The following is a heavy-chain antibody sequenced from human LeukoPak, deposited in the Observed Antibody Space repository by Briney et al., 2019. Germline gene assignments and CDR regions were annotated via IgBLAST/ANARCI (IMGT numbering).Heavy chain of an antibody. CDR3: ARGFVFSSSVYDY. D-gene: IGHD6-13*01. J-gene: IGHJ4*02. CDR1: GFTFSSYS. Sequence: GRSLRLSCAASGFTFSSYSMNWVRQAPGKGLEWVSSISSSSSYIYYANSVKGRSTISRDNSKNTLYLQMNSLRAEDTAVYYCARGFVFSSSVYDYWGQGTLVTVSS. V-gene: IGHV3-21*04. CDR2: ISSSSSYI.